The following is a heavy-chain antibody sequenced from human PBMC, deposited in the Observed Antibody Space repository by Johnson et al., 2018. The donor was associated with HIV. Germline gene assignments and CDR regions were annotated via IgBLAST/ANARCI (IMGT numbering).Heavy chain of an antibody. CDR3: ARDRDFESARHAFDI. J-gene: IGHJ3*02. V-gene: IGHV3-9*01. CDR2: ISWNSGRI. Sequence: VQLVESGGGLVQPGRSLRLSCAASGFTFDDYAMHWVRQAPGKGLAWVSGISWNSGRIGYADYVKGRFPISRDHAKNALYQQMNSLRAEDTALYYCARDRDFESARHAFDIWGQGTMVTVSS. CDR1: GFTFDDYA.